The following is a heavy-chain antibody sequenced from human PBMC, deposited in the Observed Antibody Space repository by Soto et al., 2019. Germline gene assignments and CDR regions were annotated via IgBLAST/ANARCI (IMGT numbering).Heavy chain of an antibody. Sequence: GGSLRLSCAASGFNVSTNYMTWVRQAPGKGLEWVSVIYSGGTTYYADSVKGRFIISRDNFKNTLYLQMNNLRAEDTALYYCARGSGSLYYFHYWGQGTLVTVCS. CDR1: GFNVSTNY. D-gene: IGHD1-26*01. J-gene: IGHJ4*02. CDR3: ARGSGSLYYFHY. CDR2: IYSGGTT. V-gene: IGHV3-53*01.